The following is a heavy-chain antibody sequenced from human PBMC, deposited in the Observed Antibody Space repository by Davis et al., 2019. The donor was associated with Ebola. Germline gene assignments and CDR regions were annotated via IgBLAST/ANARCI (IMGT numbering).Heavy chain of an antibody. V-gene: IGHV3-21*01. J-gene: IGHJ5*02. D-gene: IGHD1-26*01. CDR3: ARDRGFFWFDP. CDR2: ISSSSSYI. CDR1: GFTFSSYS. Sequence: GESLKISCAASGFTFSSYSMNWVRQAPGKGLEWVSSISSSSSYIYYADSVKVRFTISRDNAKNSLYLQMNSLRAEDTAVYYCARDRGFFWFDPWGQGTLVTVSS.